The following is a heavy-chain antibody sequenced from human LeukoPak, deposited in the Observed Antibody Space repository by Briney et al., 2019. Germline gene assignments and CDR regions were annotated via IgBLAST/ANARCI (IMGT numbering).Heavy chain of an antibody. V-gene: IGHV3-30*02. Sequence: PGGSLRLSCAASGFNFNNYGMHWVRQAPGKGLEWLAFIQYDATKKYYADSVKGRFTISRDNSKNTLYLQMNSLESEDTAVYYCAKDRWGAVASFDYWGQGTLVTVSS. CDR2: IQYDATKK. J-gene: IGHJ4*02. CDR3: AKDRWGAVASFDY. CDR1: GFNFNNYG. D-gene: IGHD6-19*01.